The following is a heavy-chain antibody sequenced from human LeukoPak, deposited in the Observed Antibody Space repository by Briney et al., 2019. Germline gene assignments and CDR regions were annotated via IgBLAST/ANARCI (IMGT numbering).Heavy chain of an antibody. CDR3: AGHHFGSGNYYKF. V-gene: IGHV3-23*01. Sequence: GGSLRLSCAGSGFSFSNYAMSWVRQAPGKGLEWISAIDNSGGYTYYLDSVKGRFTISRDNSRNTLYLQMSSLRAEDTAVYYCAGHHFGSGNYYKFWGQGTLVTVSS. CDR1: GFSFSNYA. CDR2: IDNSGGYT. D-gene: IGHD3-10*01. J-gene: IGHJ4*02.